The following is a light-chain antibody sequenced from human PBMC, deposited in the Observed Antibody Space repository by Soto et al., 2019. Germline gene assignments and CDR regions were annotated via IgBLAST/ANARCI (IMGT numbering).Light chain of an antibody. CDR1: QSVSSSH. V-gene: IGKV3-20*01. J-gene: IGKJ4*01. CDR2: GPS. CDR3: QQYGSSHLT. Sequence: EIVLTQSPGTLSLSPGERATLSCRASQSVSSSHIAWYQQKPGQAPRLLIYGPSSRATGIPERFSGSGSGTDFTLSISRLEPEDFAVYYCQQYGSSHLTFGGGTKVEIK.